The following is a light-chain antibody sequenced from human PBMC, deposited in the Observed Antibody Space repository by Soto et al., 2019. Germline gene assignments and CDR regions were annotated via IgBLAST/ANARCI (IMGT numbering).Light chain of an antibody. J-gene: IGLJ1*01. V-gene: IGLV2-23*02. Sequence: QSVLTQPASVSGSLGQSITISCTGSSSDVGGYDLVSWYQQHPGKAPQFLIYEVSKRPPGISARFSGSKSGNTASLTISGLQAEDEADYYCCSYAGRTTFHVFGTGTKVTV. CDR2: EVS. CDR3: CSYAGRTTFHV. CDR1: SSDVGGYDL.